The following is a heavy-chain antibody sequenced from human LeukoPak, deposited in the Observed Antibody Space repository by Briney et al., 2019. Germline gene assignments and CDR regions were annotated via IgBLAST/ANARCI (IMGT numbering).Heavy chain of an antibody. Sequence: PSETLSLTCTVSGGSIRSYYWSWIRQPPGKGLEWIGYIYYSGSTDYNPSLKSRVTISVDTSKNQFSLKLSSVTAADTAVYYCAREGQYDILTGYYENWLDSWGQGTLVTVSS. J-gene: IGHJ5*01. CDR3: AREGQYDILTGYYENWLDS. V-gene: IGHV4-59*01. D-gene: IGHD3-9*01. CDR1: GGSIRSYY. CDR2: IYYSGST.